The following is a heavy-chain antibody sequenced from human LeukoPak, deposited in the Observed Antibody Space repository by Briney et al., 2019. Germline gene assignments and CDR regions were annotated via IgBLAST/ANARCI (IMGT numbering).Heavy chain of an antibody. CDR3: AREGHYYGSGELPNY. CDR2: IKQDGSEK. J-gene: IGHJ4*02. CDR1: GFTFSSYW. D-gene: IGHD3-10*01. V-gene: IGHV3-7*01. Sequence: GGSLRLSCAASGFTFSSYWMSWVRQAPGEGLEWVANIKQDGSEKYYVDSVKGRFTISRDNAKNSLYLQMNSLRAEDTAVYYCAREGHYYGSGELPNYWGQGTLVTVSS.